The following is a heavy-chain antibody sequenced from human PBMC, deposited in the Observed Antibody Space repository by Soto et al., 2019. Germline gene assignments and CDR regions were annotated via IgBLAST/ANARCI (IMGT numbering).Heavy chain of an antibody. CDR1: GYTFTSYA. J-gene: IGHJ5*02. Sequence: QVQLVQSGTEVKKPGASVNVSCKASGYTFTSYAFSWVRQAPGQGLEWMGWISAYNGNTVYAQSLQGRMTMTTDTSTRTAYMELRSLTSDDTAVYYCARDFGRFDPWGQGTLVTVSS. CDR2: ISAYNGNT. CDR3: ARDFGRFDP. D-gene: IGHD3-10*01. V-gene: IGHV1-18*01.